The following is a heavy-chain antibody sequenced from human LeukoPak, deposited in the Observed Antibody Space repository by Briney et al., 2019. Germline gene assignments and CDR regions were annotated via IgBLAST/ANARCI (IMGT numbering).Heavy chain of an antibody. D-gene: IGHD3-16*01. J-gene: IGHJ4*02. V-gene: IGHV3-20*04. CDR3: AKADLGGAFSPLDY. CDR2: INWNGGST. CDR1: GFTFDDYG. Sequence: GGSLRLSCAASGFTFDDYGMSWVRQAPGKGLEWVSGINWNGGSTGYADSVKGRFTISRDNAKNSLYLQMNSLRAEDTALYYCAKADLGGAFSPLDYWGQGTLVTVSS.